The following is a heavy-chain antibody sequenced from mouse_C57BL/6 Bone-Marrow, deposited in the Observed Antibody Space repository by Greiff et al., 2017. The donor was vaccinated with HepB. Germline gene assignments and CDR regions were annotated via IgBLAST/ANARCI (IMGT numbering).Heavy chain of an antibody. D-gene: IGHD1-1*01. CDR1: GYTFTSYW. CDR2: IDPSDSYT. CDR3: ASVGLRPSYYGSSFFAY. V-gene: IGHV1-50*01. J-gene: IGHJ3*01. Sequence: QLKQPGAELVKPGASVKLSCKASGYTFTSYWMQWVKQRPGQGLEWIGEIDPSDSYTNYNQKFKGKATLTVDTSSSTAYMQLSSLTSEDSAVYYCASVGLRPSYYGSSFFAYWGQGTLVTVSA.